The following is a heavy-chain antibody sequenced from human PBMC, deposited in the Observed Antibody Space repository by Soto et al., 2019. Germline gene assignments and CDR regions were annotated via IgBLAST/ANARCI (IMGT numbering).Heavy chain of an antibody. CDR1: GFTFSNYV. J-gene: IGHJ4*02. D-gene: IGHD1-26*01. V-gene: IGHV3-23*01. Sequence: GGSLRLSCAASGFTFSNYVLSWVRQAPGKGLEWVSAISGTGGSTYYADSVKGRFTISRDNSKNTLYVQMNSVRDEDTVVYYCKRTNMGYYHAHLGQGTLVTVSS. CDR3: KRTNMGYYHAH. CDR2: ISGTGGST.